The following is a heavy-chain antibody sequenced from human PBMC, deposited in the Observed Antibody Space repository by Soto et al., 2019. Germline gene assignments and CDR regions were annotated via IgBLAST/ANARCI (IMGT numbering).Heavy chain of an antibody. J-gene: IGHJ4*02. D-gene: IGHD3-10*01. Sequence: GGSLRLSXAASGFTFSSYWMSWVRQAPGKGLEWVANIKQDGSEKYYVDSVKGRFTISRDNAKNSLYLQMNSLRAEDTAVYYCARSHAMVRGPTPPDYWGQGTLVTVSS. CDR3: ARSHAMVRGPTPPDY. V-gene: IGHV3-7*03. CDR1: GFTFSSYW. CDR2: IKQDGSEK.